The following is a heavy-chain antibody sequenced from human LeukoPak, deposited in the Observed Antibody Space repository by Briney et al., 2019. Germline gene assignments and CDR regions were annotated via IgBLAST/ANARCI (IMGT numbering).Heavy chain of an antibody. CDR3: ARVTMIVVVNWFDP. V-gene: IGHV4-34*01. J-gene: IGHJ5*02. Sequence: SETLSLTCAVYGGSSSGHYWSWIRQPPGKGLEWIGEINHSGSTNYNPSLKSRVTISVDTSKNQFSLKLSSVTAADTAVYYCARVTMIVVVNWFDPWGQGTLVTVSS. CDR1: GGSSSGHY. CDR2: INHSGST. D-gene: IGHD3-22*01.